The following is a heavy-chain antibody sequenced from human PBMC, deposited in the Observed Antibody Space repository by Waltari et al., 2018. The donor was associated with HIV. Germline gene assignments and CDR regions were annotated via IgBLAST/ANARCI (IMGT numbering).Heavy chain of an antibody. CDR1: GGTFSSYA. CDR2: IIPIFGTA. CDR3: ARVEEYCSGGSCYISSAFDI. D-gene: IGHD2-15*01. Sequence: QVQLVQSGAEVKKPGSSVKVSCKASGGTFSSYAISWVRQAAGQGLEWMGGIIPIFGTANYAQKFQGRVTITADESTSTAYMEMSSLRSEDTAVYYCARVEEYCSGGSCYISSAFDIWGQGTMVTVSS. J-gene: IGHJ3*02. V-gene: IGHV1-69*12.